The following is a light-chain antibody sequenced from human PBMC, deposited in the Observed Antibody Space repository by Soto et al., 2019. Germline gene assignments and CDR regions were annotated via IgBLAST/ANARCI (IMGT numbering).Light chain of an antibody. V-gene: IGKV3-15*01. J-gene: IGKJ1*01. CDR2: DAS. CDR3: QQYNSWPET. Sequence: EIVLTQSPGILSLSPGERASLSCGASQSISSSFLAWYQQKPGQAPRLFIYDASTRATGIPARFTGSGSGTEFTLTISSLQSEDFAVYYCQQYNSWPETFGQGTKVDIK. CDR1: QSISSS.